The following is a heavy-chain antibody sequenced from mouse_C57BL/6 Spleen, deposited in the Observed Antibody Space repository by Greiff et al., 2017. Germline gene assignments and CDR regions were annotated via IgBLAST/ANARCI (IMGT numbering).Heavy chain of an antibody. Sequence: VHVKQSGPELVKPGASVKISCKASGYTFTDYYMNWVKQSHGKSLEWIGDINPNNGGTSFNQKFKGKATLTVDKSSSTAYMELRSLTSEDSAVYYCARRDYSNFAWFAYWGQGTLVTVSA. CDR1: GYTFTDYY. CDR3: ARRDYSNFAWFAY. J-gene: IGHJ3*01. D-gene: IGHD2-5*01. CDR2: INPNNGGT. V-gene: IGHV1-26*01.